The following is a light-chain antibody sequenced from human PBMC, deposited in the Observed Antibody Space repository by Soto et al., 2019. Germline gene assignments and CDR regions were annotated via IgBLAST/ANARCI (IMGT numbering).Light chain of an antibody. Sequence: VLKQSPVTLSLSPGERATLSCRASQSVSNNYLAWYQQKPGQAPRLLIYGASNRATGIPDRFSGSGSGTDFTLTISRLEPEDFAVYYCQQYGSSGTFGQGTKVDIK. CDR2: GAS. CDR1: QSVSNNY. CDR3: QQYGSSGT. V-gene: IGKV3-20*01. J-gene: IGKJ1*01.